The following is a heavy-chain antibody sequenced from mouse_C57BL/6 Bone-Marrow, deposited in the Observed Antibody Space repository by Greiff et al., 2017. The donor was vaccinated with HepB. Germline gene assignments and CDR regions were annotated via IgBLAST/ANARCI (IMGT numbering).Heavy chain of an antibody. CDR3: ARCRYSNLGAY. CDR1: GYTFTSYG. CDR2: IYPRSGNT. Sequence: QVQLQQSGAELARPGASVKLSCKASGYTFTSYGISWVKQRTGQGLEWIGEIYPRSGNTYYNVKFKGKATLTADKSSITAYMELRSLTSEDSAVYFCARCRYSNLGAYWGQGTLVTVSA. D-gene: IGHD2-5*01. J-gene: IGHJ3*01. V-gene: IGHV1-81*01.